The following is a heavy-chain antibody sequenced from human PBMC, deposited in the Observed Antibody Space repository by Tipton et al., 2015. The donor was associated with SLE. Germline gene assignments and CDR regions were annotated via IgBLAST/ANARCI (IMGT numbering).Heavy chain of an antibody. CDR1: GYSFISYW. CDR3: ARNSGTYLFYFDY. D-gene: IGHD1-26*01. CDR2: IYPGDSDT. Sequence: QSGPEVKKPGESLKISCKVSGYSFISYWIGWVRQMPGKGLEWMGIIYPGDSDTRYSPSFQGQVTISAVKSISTAYLQWSSLKDSDSAMYYCARNSGTYLFYFDYWGQGTLVTVSS. J-gene: IGHJ4*02. V-gene: IGHV5-51*03.